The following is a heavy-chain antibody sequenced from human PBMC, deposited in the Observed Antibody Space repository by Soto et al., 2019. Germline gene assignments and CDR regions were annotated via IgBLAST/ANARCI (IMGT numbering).Heavy chain of an antibody. CDR2: ISPDARNN. J-gene: IGHJ4*02. V-gene: IGHV3-30*18. CDR3: AKGLVPAAKTSLNDY. Sequence: PGGSLRLSCAASGFPFSFYGMHWVRQAPGKGLESVAGISPDARNNYIVDSLRGRFTISRDNSKKTLYLQMNSLRAEDTAVYHCAKGLVPAAKTSLNDYWGQGTLVTVSS. CDR1: GFPFSFYG. D-gene: IGHD2-2*01.